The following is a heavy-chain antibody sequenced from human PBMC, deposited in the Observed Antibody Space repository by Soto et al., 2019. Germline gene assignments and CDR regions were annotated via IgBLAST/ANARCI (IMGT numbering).Heavy chain of an antibody. V-gene: IGHV1-69*12. CDR1: GGTFSSYA. Sequence: QVQLVQSGAEVKKPGSSVKVSCKASGGTFSSYAISWVRQAPGQGLEWMGGIIPIFGTANYAQKFQGRVTITADESTSTDYMELSSLRSEDTAGYYCARDRYGVQNYYGMDVWGQGTTVTVSS. CDR3: ARDRYGVQNYYGMDV. CDR2: IIPIFGTA. D-gene: IGHD4-17*01. J-gene: IGHJ6*02.